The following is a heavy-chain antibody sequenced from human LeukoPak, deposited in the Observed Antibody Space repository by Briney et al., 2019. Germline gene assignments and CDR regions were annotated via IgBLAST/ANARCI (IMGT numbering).Heavy chain of an antibody. CDR1: GFPFSSYE. CDR3: ARGWAAAVDYYYYMDV. V-gene: IGHV3-48*03. Sequence: GGSLRLSCAASGFPFSSYEMIWVRQPPGKGLECVSYISRSGSTIYYADSVKGRFTISRDNAKNSLYLQMNSLRAEDTAVYYCARGWAAAVDYYYYMDVWGKGTTVTVSS. CDR2: ISRSGSTI. D-gene: IGHD6-13*01. J-gene: IGHJ6*03.